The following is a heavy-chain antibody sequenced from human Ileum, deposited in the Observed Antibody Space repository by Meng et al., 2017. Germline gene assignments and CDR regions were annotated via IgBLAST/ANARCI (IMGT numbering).Heavy chain of an antibody. V-gene: IGHV1-18*01. CDR1: GYTFPNYG. CDR3: ARDRNSHYYYYMDV. Sequence: VQLVKSRTEMKKPGALLQVSCKASGYTFPNYGISWVRQAPGQGLEWMGWISPYNGNTNYAQKFQGRVTMTTDTSTNTAYMELRSLRSDDTAVYYCARDRNSHYYYYMDVWGQGTTVTVSS. D-gene: IGHD4-23*01. CDR2: ISPYNGNT. J-gene: IGHJ6*02.